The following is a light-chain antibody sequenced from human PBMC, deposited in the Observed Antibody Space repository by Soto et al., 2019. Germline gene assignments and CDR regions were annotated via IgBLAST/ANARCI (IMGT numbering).Light chain of an antibody. CDR3: QQSYSTPIT. CDR2: GAS. J-gene: IGKJ5*01. Sequence: EIVMTQSPATLSVSPGERATLSCRASQSVSSNLAWYQQKPGQAPRPLIYGASTRATGIPARFSGSGSGTEFTLTISSLQPEDFATYYCQQSYSTPITFGQGTRLEL. V-gene: IGKV3-15*01. CDR1: QSVSSN.